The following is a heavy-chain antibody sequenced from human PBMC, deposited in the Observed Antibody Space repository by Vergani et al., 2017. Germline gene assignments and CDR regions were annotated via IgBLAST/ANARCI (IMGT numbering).Heavy chain of an antibody. J-gene: IGHJ4*02. CDR2: IFPDDSDT. D-gene: IGHD5-24*01. Sequence: SFWIGWVRQMPGKGLEWMGIIFPDDSDTRYSPSFQGQVTISADKSISTVYLQWNSLKASDTAMYYCASRRTLQREFDIWGQGTLVTVSS. V-gene: IGHV5-51*01. CDR3: ASRRTLQREFDI. CDR1: SFW.